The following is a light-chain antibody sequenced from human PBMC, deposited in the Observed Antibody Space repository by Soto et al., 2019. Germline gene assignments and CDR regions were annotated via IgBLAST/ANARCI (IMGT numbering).Light chain of an antibody. V-gene: IGLV2-11*01. CDR2: DVS. CDR3: CSYTGNKVFV. J-gene: IGLJ1*01. CDR1: TIGAHSF. Sequence: QSALTQPRSLSGSPGQSVTICCTGPTIGAHSFVSWYQDRPDKVPKLLIYDVSQRPSGIPDRFSGSRSANTASLTISGLQADDAAAYYCCSYTGNKVFVFGTGTKVTVL.